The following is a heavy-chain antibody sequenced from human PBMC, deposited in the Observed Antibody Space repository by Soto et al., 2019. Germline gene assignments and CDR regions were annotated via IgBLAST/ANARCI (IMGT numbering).Heavy chain of an antibody. J-gene: IGHJ5*02. V-gene: IGHV1-2*06. CDR2: INPRSGDT. D-gene: IGHD1-26*01. CDR3: GRDGVGSTPLGWFDP. CDR1: GYTFIGYY. Sequence: QVQFVQSGAEVKKPGASVKVSCKASGYTFIGYYIHWVRQAPGQGLEWMGRINPRSGDTTYAQKFQGRLTMTSDTSISTPYMELGSLRSDDTAVYYCGRDGVGSTPLGWFDPWGQGSLVTVSS.